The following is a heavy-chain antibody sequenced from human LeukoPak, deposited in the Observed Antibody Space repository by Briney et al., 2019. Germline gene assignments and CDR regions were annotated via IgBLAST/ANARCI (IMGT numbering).Heavy chain of an antibody. CDR3: SSVVDSGSYYHSAVDH. CDR1: GFTFGDFA. J-gene: IGHJ4*02. CDR2: IRSRAYRGAT. Sequence: PGGSLRLSCTAAGFTFGDFAMSWVRQAPGKGLEWIGFIRSRAYRGATEYAASLKGRFTISRDDSKSIAYLQINSLKIEDTAVYYCSSVVDSGSYYHSAVDHWGQGTLVTVSS. V-gene: IGHV3-49*04. D-gene: IGHD1-26*01.